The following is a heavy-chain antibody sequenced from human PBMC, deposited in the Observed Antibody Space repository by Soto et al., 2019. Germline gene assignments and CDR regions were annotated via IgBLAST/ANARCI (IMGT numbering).Heavy chain of an antibody. V-gene: IGHV1-3*01. CDR1: GYTFSTHA. Sequence: SVKVSCKASGYTFSTHAMHWVRQAPGQSLEWMGWIHGGTGQTKHSHRFQDRVSITRDTSASTAYMELSSLRSEDTAVYYCARGKGMEENYYYYGLDIWGQGTTVTVSS. CDR3: ARGKGMEENYYYYGLDI. CDR2: IHGGTGQT. D-gene: IGHD1-1*01. J-gene: IGHJ6*02.